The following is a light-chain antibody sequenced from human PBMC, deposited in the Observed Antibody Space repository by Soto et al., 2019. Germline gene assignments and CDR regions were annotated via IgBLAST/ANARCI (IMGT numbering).Light chain of an antibody. CDR1: ESISRW. V-gene: IGKV1-5*03. CDR3: QQYKSYSQYT. Sequence: DILMTQSPSTLSASVGDRVTITCRASESISRWLAWYQQKPGQAPKLLIHRASTLATGVPSRISGIGSWAHFTLTISNLQPDDFAPYYCQQYKSYSQYTVGQGPKVDI. J-gene: IGKJ2*01. CDR2: RAS.